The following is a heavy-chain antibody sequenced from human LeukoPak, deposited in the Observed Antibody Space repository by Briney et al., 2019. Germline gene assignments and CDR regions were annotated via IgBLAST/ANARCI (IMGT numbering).Heavy chain of an antibody. D-gene: IGHD3-10*01. V-gene: IGHV3-30*02. CDR3: AKDPELTMVRGLPPH. Sequence: GGSLRLSCAASGFTFSSYGMHWVRQAPGKGLEWVAFIRYDGSNKYYADSVKGRFTISRDNSENTLYLQMNSLRAEDTAVYYCAKDPELTMVRGLPPHWGQGTLVTVSS. CDR2: IRYDGSNK. J-gene: IGHJ4*02. CDR1: GFTFSSYG.